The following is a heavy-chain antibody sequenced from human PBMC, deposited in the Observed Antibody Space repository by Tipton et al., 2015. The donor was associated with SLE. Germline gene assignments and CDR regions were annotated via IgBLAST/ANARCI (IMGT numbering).Heavy chain of an antibody. V-gene: IGHV4-34*01. D-gene: IGHD3-3*01. J-gene: IGHJ6*02. CDR3: ARHITILGYGMDV. CDR2: INHSGST. Sequence: TLSLTCAVYGGSFSGYYWSWIRQPPGKGLEWIGEINHSGSTNYNPSLKSRVTISVDTSKNQFSLKLSSVTAADTAVYYCARHITILGYGMDVWGQGTTVTVSS. CDR1: GGSFSGYY.